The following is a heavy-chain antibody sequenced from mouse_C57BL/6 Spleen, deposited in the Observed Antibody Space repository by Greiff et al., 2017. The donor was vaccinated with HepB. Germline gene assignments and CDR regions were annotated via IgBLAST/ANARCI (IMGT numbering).Heavy chain of an antibody. V-gene: IGHV1-82*01. CDR3: ARNWVRGFDY. Sequence: QVQLQQSGPELVKPGASVKISCKASGYAFSSSWLNWVKQRPGKGLEWIGRIYPGDGDTNYNGKVKGKATLTADKSSSTAYMQLSSLTAEDSAVYFCARNWVRGFDYWGQGTTLTVSS. CDR2: IYPGDGDT. J-gene: IGHJ2*01. D-gene: IGHD4-1*01. CDR1: GYAFSSSW.